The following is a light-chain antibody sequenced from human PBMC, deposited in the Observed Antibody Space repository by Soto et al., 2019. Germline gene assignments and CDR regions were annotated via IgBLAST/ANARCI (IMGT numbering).Light chain of an antibody. J-gene: IGKJ1*01. Sequence: EIVLTQSPATLSLSPGERATLSCRASQSVRSNLAWYQHKPGQAPRLLIYDVSNRATGIPGRFSGSGFGTDFTLTISNVEPEDFAVYYCQQRYNWPWTFGQGAKVEIK. CDR1: QSVRSN. V-gene: IGKV3-11*01. CDR2: DVS. CDR3: QQRYNWPWT.